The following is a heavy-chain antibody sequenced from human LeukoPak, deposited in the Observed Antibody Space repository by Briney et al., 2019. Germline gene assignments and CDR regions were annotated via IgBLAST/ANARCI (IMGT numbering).Heavy chain of an antibody. J-gene: IGHJ4*02. CDR1: GYTFANFW. CDR3: ARHPGYCSSTSCPDIVFDY. Sequence: GESLKISCKGFGYTFANFWIGWVRQLPGKGLEWMGIIYPGDSDIRYSPSVQGQVTISADKSISTAYLQRSSLKASDTAMYYCARHPGYCSSTSCPDIVFDYWGQGTLVTVSS. D-gene: IGHD2-2*01. CDR2: IYPGDSDI. V-gene: IGHV5-51*01.